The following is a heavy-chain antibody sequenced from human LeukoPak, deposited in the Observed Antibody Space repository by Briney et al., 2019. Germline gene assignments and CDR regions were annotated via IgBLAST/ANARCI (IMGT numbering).Heavy chain of an antibody. Sequence: GGSLRLSCAASGLTFSDYYMSWIRQAPGKGLEWVSYISSSGSTIYYADSVKGRFTISRDNAKNSLYLQMNSLRAEDTAVYYCARVRKGYQLLLKGGYYYYMDVWGKGTTVTVSS. J-gene: IGHJ6*03. CDR1: GLTFSDYY. V-gene: IGHV3-11*04. CDR2: ISSSGSTI. D-gene: IGHD2-2*01. CDR3: ARVRKGYQLLLKGGYYYYMDV.